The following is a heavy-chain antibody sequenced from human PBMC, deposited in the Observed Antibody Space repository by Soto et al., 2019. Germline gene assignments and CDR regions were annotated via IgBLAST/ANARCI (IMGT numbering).Heavy chain of an antibody. V-gene: IGHV4-31*03. D-gene: IGHD2-2*01. CDR3: ARDPAASTWSDP. J-gene: IGHJ5*02. CDR2: IYYSGST. CDR1: CGSIRRAGYY. Sequence: SDTLSLTCTISCGSIRRAGYYWSWIRQHAGKGLEWIGYIYYSGSTYYNPSLKSRVTISVDTSKNQFSLKLSSVTAAATAVYYCARDPAASTWSDPWRHGTQLTISS.